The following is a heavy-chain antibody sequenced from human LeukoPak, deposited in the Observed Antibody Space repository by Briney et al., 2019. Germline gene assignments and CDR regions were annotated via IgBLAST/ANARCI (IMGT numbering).Heavy chain of an antibody. D-gene: IGHD3-22*01. CDR2: ISSSSSYI. Sequence: GGSLRLSCAASGFTFSSYSMNWVRQAPGKGLEWVSSISSSSSYIYYADSVKGRFTISRDNAKNSLYLQMNSLRPDDTAVYYCARGDHYYDNSELLSSLDLWGQGTLVTVSS. CDR3: ARGDHYYDNSELLSSLDL. V-gene: IGHV3-21*01. CDR1: GFTFSSYS. J-gene: IGHJ5*02.